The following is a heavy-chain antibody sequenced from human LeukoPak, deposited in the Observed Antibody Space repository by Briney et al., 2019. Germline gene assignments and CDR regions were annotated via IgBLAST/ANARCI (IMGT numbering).Heavy chain of an antibody. V-gene: IGHV1-3*01. CDR3: ARDIVGKVERRDYGMDV. CDR2: MNAGNGKT. CDR1: GYTFTSYA. D-gene: IGHD1-1*01. J-gene: IGHJ6*04. Sequence: ASVKVSCKASGYTFTSYAMHWARQAPGQRREWMGWMNAGNGKTKYSQKFQGRVTITRDTSASTAYMELSRLRSEDTAVYYCARDIVGKVERRDYGMDVWGKGTTVTAPS.